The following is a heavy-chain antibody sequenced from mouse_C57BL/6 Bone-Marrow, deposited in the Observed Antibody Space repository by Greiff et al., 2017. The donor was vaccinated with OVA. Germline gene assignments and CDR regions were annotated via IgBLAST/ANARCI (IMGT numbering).Heavy chain of an antibody. CDR2: IDPENGDT. D-gene: IGHD3-2*02. Sequence: EVQLVESGAELVRPGASVKLSCTASGFNIKDDYMHWVKQRPEQGLEWIGWIDPENGDTEYDSKFKGKATITADTSSNTAYLQLSSLTSEDTAVYYCTETAQAPAWFAYWGQGTLVTVSA. CDR3: TETAQAPAWFAY. CDR1: GFNIKDDY. V-gene: IGHV14-4*01. J-gene: IGHJ3*01.